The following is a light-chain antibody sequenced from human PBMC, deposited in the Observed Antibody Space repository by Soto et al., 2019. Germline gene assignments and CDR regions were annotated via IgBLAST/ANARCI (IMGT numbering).Light chain of an antibody. Sequence: EIVLTQSPGTLSLSPGERGTLSCRASQSVSSSYLAWYQQKSGQAPRLLIYGASNRATGIPDRFSGSGSGTDLTLTISRLEAEDFAVYYCQQYASSLATFGGGTKVDIK. CDR3: QQYASSLAT. CDR2: GAS. V-gene: IGKV3-20*01. CDR1: QSVSSSY. J-gene: IGKJ4*01.